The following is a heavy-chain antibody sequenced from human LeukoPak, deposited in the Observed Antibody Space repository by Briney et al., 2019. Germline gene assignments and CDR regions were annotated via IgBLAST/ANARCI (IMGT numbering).Heavy chain of an antibody. D-gene: IGHD3-22*01. CDR3: AKGTMIVVVITYYFDY. J-gene: IGHJ4*02. CDR2: ISGSGGST. CDR1: GFTFSSYA. V-gene: IGHV3-23*01. Sequence: GGSLRLSCAASGFTFSSYAMSWVRQAPGKGLEWVSAISGSGGSTYCADSVKGRFTISRDNSKNTLYLQMNSLRAEDTAVYYCAKGTMIVVVITYYFDYWGQGTLVTVSS.